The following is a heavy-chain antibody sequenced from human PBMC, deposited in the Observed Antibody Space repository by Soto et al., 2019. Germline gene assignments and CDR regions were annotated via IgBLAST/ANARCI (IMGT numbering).Heavy chain of an antibody. CDR1: GYTFTTYD. CDR2: INPGNGNT. CDR3: ARDRFDSSGYYNY. Sequence: RASVKVSCKASGYTFTTYDIFWVRQAPGQRPEWMGWINPGNGNTKYSQKFQGRVTITSDTSASTAYMQLSSLRSEDTAVYYCARDRFDSSGYYNYWGQGTLVTVSS. J-gene: IGHJ4*02. D-gene: IGHD3-22*01. V-gene: IGHV1-3*01.